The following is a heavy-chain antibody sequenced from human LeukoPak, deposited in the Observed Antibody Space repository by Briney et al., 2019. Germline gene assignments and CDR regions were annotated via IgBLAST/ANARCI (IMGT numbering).Heavy chain of an antibody. CDR3: ARGNYDILTGYYPHDY. Sequence: ASVKVSCKASGYTITSYAMNWVRQAPGQGLEWMGWINTNTGNPTYAQGFTGRFVFSLDTSVSTAYLQISSLKAEDTAVYYCARGNYDILTGYYPHDYWGQGTLVTVSS. D-gene: IGHD3-9*01. CDR2: INTNTGNP. V-gene: IGHV7-4-1*02. CDR1: GYTITSYA. J-gene: IGHJ4*02.